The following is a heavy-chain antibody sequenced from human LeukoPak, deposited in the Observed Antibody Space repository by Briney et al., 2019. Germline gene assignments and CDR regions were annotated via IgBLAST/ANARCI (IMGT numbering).Heavy chain of an antibody. V-gene: IGHV3-48*04. CDR2: VSISGGTI. CDR3: ARAMSTFGGVRNYFDS. CDR1: GFTFIGHN. D-gene: IGHD3-16*01. J-gene: IGHJ4*02. Sequence: GGSLRLSCAASGFTFIGHNMNWVRQAPGKGLEWVSFVSISGGTIYYADSVKGRFRISRDNAKSSLDLEMNSLRAEDTAVYYCARAMSTFGGVRNYFDSWGQGTLVTVSS.